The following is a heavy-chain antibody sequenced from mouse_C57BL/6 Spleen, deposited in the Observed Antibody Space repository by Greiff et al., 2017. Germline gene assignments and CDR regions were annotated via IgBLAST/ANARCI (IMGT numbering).Heavy chain of an antibody. CDR2: ISGGGGNT. J-gene: IGHJ4*01. CDR1: GFTFSSYT. CDR3: ARDGSYAMDY. Sequence: EVQGVESGGGLVKPGGSLKLSCAASGFTFSSYTMSWVRQTPEKRLEWVATISGGGGNTYYPDSVKGRFTISRDNAKNTLYLQMSSLRSEDTALYYCARDGSYAMDYWGQGTSVTVSS. V-gene: IGHV5-9*01.